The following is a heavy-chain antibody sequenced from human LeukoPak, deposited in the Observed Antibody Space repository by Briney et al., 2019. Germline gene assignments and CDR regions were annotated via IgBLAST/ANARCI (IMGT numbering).Heavy chain of an antibody. CDR1: GFTFSNHW. CDR2: IKTDGTIT. J-gene: IGHJ4*02. Sequence: PGGSLRLSCAASGFTFSNHWMHWVRQAPGKGLVWVSRIKTDGTITGYADSVKGRFTVSRDNAKKMVYLQMNSLTAEDTAVYYCVRDATTVTLFDCWGQGTLVTVSS. D-gene: IGHD4-17*01. V-gene: IGHV3-74*01. CDR3: VRDATTVTLFDC.